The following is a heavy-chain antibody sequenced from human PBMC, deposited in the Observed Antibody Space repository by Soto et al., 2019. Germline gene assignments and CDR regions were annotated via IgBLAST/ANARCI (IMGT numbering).Heavy chain of an antibody. CDR3: ARVGALDSTWWFDA. Sequence: ASVQVSSKASGDTFTSYYMHWVRHAPGQGLEWMGIINPSGGSTSYAQKFQGRVTMTRATSTSTVYMELSSLTTEDTAVYYCARVGALDSTWWFDAWGQGTLVTVSS. CDR1: GDTFTSYY. V-gene: IGHV1-46*01. D-gene: IGHD1-26*01. J-gene: IGHJ5*02. CDR2: INPSGGST.